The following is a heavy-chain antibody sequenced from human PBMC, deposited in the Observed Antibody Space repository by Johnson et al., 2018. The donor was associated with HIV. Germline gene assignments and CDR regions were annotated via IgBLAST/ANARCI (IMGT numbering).Heavy chain of an antibody. CDR1: GFTFSSYA. Sequence: VQLVESGGGLVQPGGSQRLSCIASGFTFSSYAMSWVRQAPGKGLEWVSAISGSGGSTYYADSVKGRFTISRDNSKNTLYLQMNSLRAEDTAVYYCAKGEYYYDSSGYAVVAFDIWGQGTMVTVSS. CDR3: AKGEYYYDSSGYAVVAFDI. D-gene: IGHD3-22*01. V-gene: IGHV3-23*04. J-gene: IGHJ3*02. CDR2: ISGSGGST.